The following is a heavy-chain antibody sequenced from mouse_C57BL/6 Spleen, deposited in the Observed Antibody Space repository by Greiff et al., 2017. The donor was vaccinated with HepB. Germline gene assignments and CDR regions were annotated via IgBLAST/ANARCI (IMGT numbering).Heavy chain of an antibody. Sequence: EVKLMESGGGLVKPGGSLKLSCAASGFTFSDYGMHWVRQAPEKGLEWVAYISSGSSTIYYADTVKGRFTISRDNAKNTLFLQMTSLRSEDTAMYYCARPNYGSSFAYWGQGTLVTVSA. CDR3: ARPNYGSSFAY. V-gene: IGHV5-17*01. CDR1: GFTFSDYG. CDR2: ISSGSSTI. D-gene: IGHD1-1*01. J-gene: IGHJ3*01.